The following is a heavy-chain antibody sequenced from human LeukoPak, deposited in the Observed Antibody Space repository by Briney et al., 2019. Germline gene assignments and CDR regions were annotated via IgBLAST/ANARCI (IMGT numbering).Heavy chain of an antibody. V-gene: IGHV3-30*18. CDR3: AKTVRANKNYFDY. D-gene: IGHD1-26*01. J-gene: IGHJ4*02. CDR2: IFSDGSAD. Sequence: GRSLRLSCAASGFSFNTYDMHWVRQAPGKGLEWVAAIFSDGSADRYADSVRGRFTISRDNSKNTLYLQMNGLRIEDTALYYCAKTVRANKNYFDYWGQGTLVTVSS. CDR1: GFSFNTYD.